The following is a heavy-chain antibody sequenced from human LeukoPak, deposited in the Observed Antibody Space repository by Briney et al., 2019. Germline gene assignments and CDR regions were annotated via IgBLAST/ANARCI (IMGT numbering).Heavy chain of an antibody. CDR3: ARANGDYYYGMDV. Sequence: GGSLRLSCAVSGFIFDDYAMHWVRQAPGKGLEWVSGITWGRDNLAYAASVKGRFTISRENAKNSLYLQMNSLRAGDTAVYYCARANGDYYYGMDVWGQGTTVTVSS. CDR1: GFIFDDYA. J-gene: IGHJ6*02. CDR2: ITWGRDNL. V-gene: IGHV3-9*01.